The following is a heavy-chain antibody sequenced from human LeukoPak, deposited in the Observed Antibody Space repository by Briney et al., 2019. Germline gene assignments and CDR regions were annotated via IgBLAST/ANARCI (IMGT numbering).Heavy chain of an antibody. CDR2: IKQDGSEK. V-gene: IGHV3-7*01. CDR3: ATGYYYDSSGYYVTLFSY. D-gene: IGHD3-22*01. J-gene: IGHJ4*02. CDR1: GFTFSSYW. Sequence: GGSLRLSCAASGFTFSSYWMSWVRQAPGKGLEWVANIKQDGSEKYYVDSVKGRFTISRDNAKNSLYLQMNSLRAEDTAVYYCATGYYYDSSGYYVTLFSYWGQGTLVTVSS.